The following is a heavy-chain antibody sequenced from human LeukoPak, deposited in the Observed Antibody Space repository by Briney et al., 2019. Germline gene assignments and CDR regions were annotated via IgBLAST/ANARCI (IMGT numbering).Heavy chain of an antibody. CDR3: ARAVGGDNGL. Sequence: SGGSLRLSCAASGFTFSSYGKNWGRQAPGKGLEWVSSITSTSSYINYVDPVKGRFTISRDNAKNSVFLQMNSLRAEDTAVYYCARAVGGDNGLWGQGTLVTVSS. D-gene: IGHD4-17*01. J-gene: IGHJ4*02. CDR2: ITSTSSYI. V-gene: IGHV3-21*01. CDR1: GFTFSSYG.